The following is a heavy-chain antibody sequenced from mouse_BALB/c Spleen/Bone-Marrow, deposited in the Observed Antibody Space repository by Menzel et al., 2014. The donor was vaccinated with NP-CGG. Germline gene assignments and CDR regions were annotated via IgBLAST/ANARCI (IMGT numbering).Heavy chain of an antibody. D-gene: IGHD3-2*01. CDR2: ILPGGDST. CDR1: GYTFSSYW. CDR3: ARDSSDYLAWFAY. Sequence: VQLQQSGAELMKPGASVKISCKATGYTFSSYWIEWVKQRPGHGLGWIGEILPGGDSTNYNENFKGKATFTADTSSNTAYMQLNSLTSEDSAVYFCARDSSDYLAWFAYWGQGTLVTVSA. V-gene: IGHV1-9*01. J-gene: IGHJ3*01.